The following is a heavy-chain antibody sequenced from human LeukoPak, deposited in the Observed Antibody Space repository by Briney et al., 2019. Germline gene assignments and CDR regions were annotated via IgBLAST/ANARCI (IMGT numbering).Heavy chain of an antibody. CDR1: GFTFSSYA. CDR2: ISFDGSNK. CDR3: ARAKVEMATTVHYYYYMDV. J-gene: IGHJ6*03. D-gene: IGHD5-24*01. V-gene: IGHV3-30*04. Sequence: GGSLRLSCAASGFTFSSYAMQWVRQAPGKGLEWVAVISFDGSNKYYADSVKGRFTISRDNSKNTLYLQMNSLRAEDTAVYHCARAKVEMATTVHYYYYMDVWGKGTTVTVSS.